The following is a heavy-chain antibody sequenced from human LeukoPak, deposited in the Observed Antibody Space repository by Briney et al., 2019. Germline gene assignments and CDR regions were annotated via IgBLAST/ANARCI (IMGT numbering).Heavy chain of an antibody. CDR3: ARDRGHYDILTGYYTYFDY. D-gene: IGHD3-9*01. J-gene: IGHJ4*02. CDR2: ISAYNGNT. CDR1: GYTFTSYG. Sequence: ASVKVSCKASGYTFTSYGISWVRQAPGQGLEWMGWISAYNGNTNYAQKLQGRVTMTIDTSTSTAYMELSSLRSEDTAVYYCARDRGHYDILTGYYTYFDYWGQGTLVTVSS. V-gene: IGHV1-18*01.